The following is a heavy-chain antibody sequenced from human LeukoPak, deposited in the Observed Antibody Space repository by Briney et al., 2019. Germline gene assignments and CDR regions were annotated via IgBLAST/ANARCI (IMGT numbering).Heavy chain of an antibody. Sequence: GASVKVSCKASGYTFTSYAMHWVRQAPGQRLEWMGWINAGNGNTKYSQKFQGRVTITRDTSASTAYMELSSLRSEDTAVYYCARDPIPGYSYGYYYYYGMDVWGQGTTVTVSS. V-gene: IGHV1-3*01. J-gene: IGHJ6*02. CDR2: INAGNGNT. D-gene: IGHD5-18*01. CDR1: GYTFTSYA. CDR3: ARDPIPGYSYGYYYYYGMDV.